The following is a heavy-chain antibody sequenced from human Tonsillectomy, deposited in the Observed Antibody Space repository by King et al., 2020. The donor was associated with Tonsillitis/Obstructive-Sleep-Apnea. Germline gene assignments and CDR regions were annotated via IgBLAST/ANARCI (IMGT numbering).Heavy chain of an antibody. D-gene: IGHD3-10*01. CDR1: GGSISSYY. J-gene: IGHJ5*02. CDR3: ARAGPLGWFDP. Sequence: QLQESGPGLVKPSETLSLTCTVSGGSISSYYWSWIRQPPGKGLEWIGYIYYSGSTNYNPSLKSRVTISVDTSKNQFSLKLGSGTAADTAVYYCARAGPLGWFDPWGQGTLVTVSS. V-gene: IGHV4-59*01. CDR2: IYYSGST.